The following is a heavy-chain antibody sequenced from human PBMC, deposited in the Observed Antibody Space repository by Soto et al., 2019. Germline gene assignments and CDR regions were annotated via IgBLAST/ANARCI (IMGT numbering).Heavy chain of an antibody. Sequence: QVQLVESGGGVVQPGTSLRLSCAASGFTFKTHAMHWVRQAPGKGLEWMAVIANDGTEKFYADSVKGRVTISRDNSKNALYLQMNTLRNEDTAVYYCGKDVGDYVPYYYGVDVWGQGTTVTVSS. D-gene: IGHD3-10*02. J-gene: IGHJ6*02. V-gene: IGHV3-30*18. CDR1: GFTFKTHA. CDR2: IANDGTEK. CDR3: GKDVGDYVPYYYGVDV.